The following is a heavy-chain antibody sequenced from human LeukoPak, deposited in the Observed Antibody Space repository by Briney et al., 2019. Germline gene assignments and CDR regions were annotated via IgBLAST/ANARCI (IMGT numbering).Heavy chain of an antibody. CDR1: GGSISSYY. D-gene: IGHD5-18*01. J-gene: IGHJ6*02. CDR2: IYYSGST. CDR3: ARDPGYSYGYGWYYYGMDV. Sequence: SETLSLTCTVSGGSISSYYWSWIRQPPGKGLEWIGYIYYSGSTYYNPSLKSRVTISVDRSKNQFSLKLSSVTAADTAVYYCARDPGYSYGYGWYYYGMDVWGQGTTVTVSS. V-gene: IGHV4-59*12.